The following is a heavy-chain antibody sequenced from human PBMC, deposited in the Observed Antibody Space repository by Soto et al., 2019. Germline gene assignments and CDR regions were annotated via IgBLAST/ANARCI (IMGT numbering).Heavy chain of an antibody. J-gene: IGHJ5*02. V-gene: IGHV4-59*12. CDR3: ARENYGDYLNWFDP. CDR1: GGSISSYY. D-gene: IGHD4-17*01. Sequence: SETLSLTCTVSGGSISSYYWSWIRQPPGKGLEWIGYIYYSGSTNYNPSLKSRVTISVDTSKNQFSLKLNSMTAADTAVYYCARENYGDYLNWFDPWGQGTLVTVSS. CDR2: IYYSGST.